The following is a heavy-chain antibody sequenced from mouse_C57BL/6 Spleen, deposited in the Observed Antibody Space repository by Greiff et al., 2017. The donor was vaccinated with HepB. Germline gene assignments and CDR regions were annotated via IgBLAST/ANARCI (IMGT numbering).Heavy chain of an antibody. D-gene: IGHD1-1*01. V-gene: IGHV1-64*01. CDR3: ARDGSSYHAMDY. Sequence: QVQLQQPGAELVKPGASVKLSCKASGYTFTSYWMHWVKQRPGQGLEWIGMIHPNGGSTNYNEKFKSKATLTVDKSSSTAYMQLSSLTSEDSAVYYCARDGSSYHAMDYWGQGTSVTVSS. CDR1: GYTFTSYW. CDR2: IHPNGGST. J-gene: IGHJ4*01.